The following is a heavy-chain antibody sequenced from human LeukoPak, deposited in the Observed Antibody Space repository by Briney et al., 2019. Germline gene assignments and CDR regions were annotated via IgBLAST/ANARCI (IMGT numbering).Heavy chain of an antibody. Sequence: SETLSLTCTVSGGSISSYYWSWIRQPAGKGLEWIGRIYTSGSTNYNPSLKSRVTMSVDTSKNQFSLKLSSVTAADTAVYYCAREPREVVPAAIPFPPDYAFDYWGQGILVTVSS. D-gene: IGHD2-2*02. J-gene: IGHJ4*02. CDR2: IYTSGST. CDR1: GGSISSYY. V-gene: IGHV4-4*07. CDR3: AREPREVVPAAIPFPPDYAFDY.